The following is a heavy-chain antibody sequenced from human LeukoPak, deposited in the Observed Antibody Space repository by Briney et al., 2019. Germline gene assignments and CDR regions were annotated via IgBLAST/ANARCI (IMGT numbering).Heavy chain of an antibody. V-gene: IGHV3-74*01. CDR1: GFTFSSYW. CDR2: IKGDGSST. Sequence: GGSLRLTCAASGFTFSSYWMHWVRHTPGKGLVWVSRIKGDGSSTSYADSVKGRFTISRDNAKNTLYLQMNSLRAEDTAVYYCARDGYSFGHDFDYWGQGTLVTVSS. J-gene: IGHJ4*02. CDR3: ARDGYSFGHDFDY. D-gene: IGHD5-18*01.